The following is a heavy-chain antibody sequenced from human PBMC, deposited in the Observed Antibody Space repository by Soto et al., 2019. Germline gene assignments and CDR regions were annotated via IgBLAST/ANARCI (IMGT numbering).Heavy chain of an antibody. J-gene: IGHJ3*02. CDR1: GYTLTELS. CDR2: FDPEDGET. Sequence: ASVKVSCKVSGYTLTELSMHWVRQAPGKGLEWMGGFDPEDGETIYAQKFQGRVTMTEDTSTDTAYMELSSLRSEDTAVYYCATLKWELLRRVAFDIWGQGTMVTVSS. V-gene: IGHV1-24*01. D-gene: IGHD1-26*01. CDR3: ATLKWELLRRVAFDI.